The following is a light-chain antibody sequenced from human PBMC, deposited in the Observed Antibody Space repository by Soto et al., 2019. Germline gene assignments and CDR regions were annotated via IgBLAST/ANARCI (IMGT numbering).Light chain of an antibody. J-gene: IGKJ1*01. CDR3: QQYGSSGT. CDR1: QSVSSSY. V-gene: IGKV3-20*01. CDR2: GAS. Sequence: EVVMTQSPATLSVSPGERATLSCRASQSVSSSYLAWYQQKPGQAPRLLIYGASSRATGIPDRFSGSGSGTDFTLTISRLEPEDFAVYYCQQYGSSGTFGRGTKVDIK.